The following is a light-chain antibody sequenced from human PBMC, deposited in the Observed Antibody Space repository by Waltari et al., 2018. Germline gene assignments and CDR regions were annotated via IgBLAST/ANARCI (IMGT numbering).Light chain of an antibody. CDR3: LLYYGGPQPWV. CDR2: STS. CDR1: SGTVASHYY. Sequence: QTVVTQEPSLTVSPGGTVTLTCASSSGTVASHYYPNWFQQKPGQPPRALIYSTSKGHSWTPARFSGSLLGGKAALTLSGVQPEDEADYYCLLYYGGPQPWVFGGGTKLTVL. V-gene: IGLV7-43*01. J-gene: IGLJ3*02.